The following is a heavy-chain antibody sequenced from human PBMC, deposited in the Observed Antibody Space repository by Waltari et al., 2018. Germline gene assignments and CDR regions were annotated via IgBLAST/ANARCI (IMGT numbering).Heavy chain of an antibody. CDR2: IIPIFGTA. V-gene: IGHV1-69*13. D-gene: IGHD6-6*01. CDR3: ASPLYKSSYSSSSTGDYYYGMDV. CDR1: GGTFSRYA. J-gene: IGHJ6*02. Sequence: QVQLVQSGAEVKKPGSSVQVSCKASGGTFSRYAISWVRQAPGQGLEWMGGIIPIFGTANYAHKFQGRVTITADESTSTAYMELSSLRSEDTAVYYCASPLYKSSYSSSSTGDYYYGMDVWGQGTTVTVSS.